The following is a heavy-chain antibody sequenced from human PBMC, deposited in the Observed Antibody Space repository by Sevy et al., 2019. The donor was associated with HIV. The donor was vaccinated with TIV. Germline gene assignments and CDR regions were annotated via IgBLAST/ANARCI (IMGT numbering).Heavy chain of an antibody. Sequence: GGSLRLSCAASGFTFSSYWMSWVRQAPGKGLEWVANIKQDGSEKYYVDSVKGRFTISRDNAKNSLYLQMNSLRAEDTAVYYCARAAGLGYCSGGSCYYYYYGMDVWGQGTTVTVSS. V-gene: IGHV3-7*03. CDR2: IKQDGSEK. J-gene: IGHJ6*02. CDR3: ARAAGLGYCSGGSCYYYYYGMDV. D-gene: IGHD2-15*01. CDR1: GFTFSSYW.